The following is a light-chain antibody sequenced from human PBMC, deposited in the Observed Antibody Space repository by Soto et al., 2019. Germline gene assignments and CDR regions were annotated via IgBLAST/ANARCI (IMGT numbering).Light chain of an antibody. V-gene: IGKV3-11*01. J-gene: IGKJ4*01. CDR2: DAS. CDR1: QSVSTY. CDR3: QQRSDWPPLT. Sequence: VLTQSPATLSLSPGERATLSCRASQSVSTYLAWYQQKPGQAPRLLIYDASSRAAGIPPRFSGSGSGTDFTLTISSLEPEDFAVYYGQQRSDWPPLTFGGGTRVEL.